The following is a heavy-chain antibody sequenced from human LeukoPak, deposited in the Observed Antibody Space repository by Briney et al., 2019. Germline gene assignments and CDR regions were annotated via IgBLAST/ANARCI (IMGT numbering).Heavy chain of an antibody. CDR3: AREAALYSYDFWSGYSQFDY. J-gene: IGHJ4*02. CDR2: INSDGSST. D-gene: IGHD3-3*01. V-gene: IGHV3-74*01. CDR1: GFTFSSYW. Sequence: GGSLRLSCAASGFTFSSYWMHWVRQAPGKGLVWVSRINSDGSSTSYADSVKGRFTISRDNAKNTLYLQMNSLRAEDTAVYYCAREAALYSYDFWSGYSQFDYWDQGTLVTVSS.